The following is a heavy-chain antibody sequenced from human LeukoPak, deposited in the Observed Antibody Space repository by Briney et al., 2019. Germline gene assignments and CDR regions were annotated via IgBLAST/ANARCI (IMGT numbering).Heavy chain of an antibody. CDR1: GYTFTSYA. D-gene: IGHD4-17*01. Sequence: GASVKVSCKASGYTFTSYAMNWVRQAPGQGLEWMGWINTNTGNPTYAQGFTGRFVFSLDTSVSTAYLQISSLKAEDTAVYYCARGTDYGDYVGLWHWGQGTLVTVSS. CDR3: ARGTDYGDYVGLWH. CDR2: INTNTGNP. J-gene: IGHJ4*02. V-gene: IGHV7-4-1*02.